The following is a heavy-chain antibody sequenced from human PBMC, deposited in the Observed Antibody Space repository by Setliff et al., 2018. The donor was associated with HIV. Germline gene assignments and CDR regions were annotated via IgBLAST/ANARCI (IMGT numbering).Heavy chain of an antibody. CDR3: ARDAGYIGTSWNY. CDR1: GGTFSSYR. CDR2: VIPGLGIA. V-gene: IGHV1-69*10. J-gene: IGHJ4*02. Sequence: GASVKVSCKASGGTFSSYRSSWVRQAPGQGLEYMGGVIPGLGIAYYAQRFQGRVTITADESTSTVYMDLSSLRSEDTAMYYCARDAGYIGTSWNYWGQGTLVTVSS. D-gene: IGHD5-12*01.